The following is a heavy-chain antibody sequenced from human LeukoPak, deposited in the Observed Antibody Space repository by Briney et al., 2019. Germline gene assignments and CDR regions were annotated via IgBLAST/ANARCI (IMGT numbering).Heavy chain of an antibody. Sequence: SETLSLTCTVSGGSISSYYWSWIRQPPGKGLEWIGYIYYSGSTNYNPSLKSRVTISVDTSKNQFSLKLSSVTAADTAVYYCARGQLIFDYWGQGTLVTVSS. CDR1: GGSISSYY. CDR3: ARGQLIFDY. J-gene: IGHJ4*02. V-gene: IGHV4-59*01. CDR2: IYYSGST. D-gene: IGHD6-6*01.